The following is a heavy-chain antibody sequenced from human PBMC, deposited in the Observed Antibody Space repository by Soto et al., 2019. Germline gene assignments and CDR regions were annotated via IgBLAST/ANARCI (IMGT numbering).Heavy chain of an antibody. CDR2: VYYSGTT. J-gene: IGHJ4*02. V-gene: IGHV4-59*01. Sequence: SETLSLTCTVSGGSFSTYYWSWIRQPPGKRLEWIGYVYYSGTTNYNPSLKSRVTISVDTSKNQFSLKLSSVTAADTAVYYCARSPLGWRYYDSSGYCYLFDYWGQGTLVTVSS. D-gene: IGHD3-22*01. CDR3: ARSPLGWRYYDSSGYCYLFDY. CDR1: GGSFSTYY.